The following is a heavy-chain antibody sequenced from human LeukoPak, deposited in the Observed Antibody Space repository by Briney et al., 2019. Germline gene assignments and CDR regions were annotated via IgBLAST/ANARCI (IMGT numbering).Heavy chain of an antibody. Sequence: SETLSLTCTVSGGSMSSYYWSWIRQPPGKGLEWIGYIYYSGSTNYNPSLKSRVTISVDTSKNQFSLRLSSVTAADTAVYYCARVLSGSNFDYWGQGTLVTVSS. J-gene: IGHJ4*02. V-gene: IGHV4-59*12. D-gene: IGHD3-22*01. CDR2: IYYSGST. CDR3: ARVLSGSNFDY. CDR1: GGSMSSYY.